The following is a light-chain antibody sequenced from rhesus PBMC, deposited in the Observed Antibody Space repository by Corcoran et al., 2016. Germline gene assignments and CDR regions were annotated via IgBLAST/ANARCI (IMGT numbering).Light chain of an antibody. V-gene: IGKV1-22*01. J-gene: IGKJ1*01. CDR1: QSISSW. CDR3: PQYSSSPWT. Sequence: DIQMTQSPSSLSASVGDTVTITCRASQSISSWLAWYQQKPGKAPKLLIYKASSLQSGVPSRFSGSGSWTDFTLTIRSLQSEDFSTYYCPQYSSSPWTFGQGTKVEIK. CDR2: KAS.